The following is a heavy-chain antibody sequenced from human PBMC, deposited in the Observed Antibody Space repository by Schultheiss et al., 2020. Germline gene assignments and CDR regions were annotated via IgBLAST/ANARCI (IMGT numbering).Heavy chain of an antibody. CDR2: ISGGGGST. V-gene: IGHV3-23*01. J-gene: IGHJ4*02. D-gene: IGHD3-22*01. Sequence: GESLKISCAASGFTFSNYAMSWVRQAPGKGLEWVSTISGGGGSTYYADSVKGRFTISRDNSKNTLFLQMNSLRAEDTALYYCAKDGGWDYYDSTGYAFDYWGQGTLVTVSS. CDR3: AKDGGWDYYDSTGYAFDY. CDR1: GFTFSNYA.